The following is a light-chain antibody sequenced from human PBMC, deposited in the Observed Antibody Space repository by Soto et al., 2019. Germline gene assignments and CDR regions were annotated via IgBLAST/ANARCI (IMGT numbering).Light chain of an antibody. V-gene: IGLV3-21*04. J-gene: IGLJ1*01. CDR2: YDS. CDR1: NIGDKR. Sequence: SYELTQPPSVSGAPEKTTTITCGGNNIGDKRVHWYWQKSGQAPVLLISYDSDRPSGIPERFSGSNSGNTATLTISRVEAGDEADYYCQVWDIMTDNYVFGGGTKLTVL. CDR3: QVWDIMTDNYV.